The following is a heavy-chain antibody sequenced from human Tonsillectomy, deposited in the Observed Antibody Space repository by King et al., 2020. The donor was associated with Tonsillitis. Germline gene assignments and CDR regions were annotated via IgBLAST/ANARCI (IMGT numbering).Heavy chain of an antibody. Sequence: VQLVESGGGLVQPGGSLRLSCAASGFTFSSYRMNWVRQAPGKGLEWVSYISSSRSTIYYADSVKGRFTISRDNAKNSLYLQMNSLRAEDTAVYYCAGEGDSRVVVTATPGFDYWGQGTLVTVSS. J-gene: IGHJ4*02. CDR2: ISSSRSTI. CDR1: GFTFSSYR. CDR3: AGEGDSRVVVTATPGFDY. D-gene: IGHD2-21*02. V-gene: IGHV3-48*01.